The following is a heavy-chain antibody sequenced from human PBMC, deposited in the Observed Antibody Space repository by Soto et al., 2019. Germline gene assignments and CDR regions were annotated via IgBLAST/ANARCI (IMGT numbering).Heavy chain of an antibody. Sequence: QVQLQQWGAGLLKPSETLSLTCAVYGGSFSGYYWSWIRQPPGKGLEWIGEINHSGSTNYNPSLKSRVTITVDTSKNQFSLKLSSVTAADTAVYYCARRGAAAGRRWYFDLWGRGTLVTVSS. CDR3: ARRGAAAGRRWYFDL. CDR2: INHSGST. D-gene: IGHD6-13*01. V-gene: IGHV4-34*01. J-gene: IGHJ2*01. CDR1: GGSFSGYY.